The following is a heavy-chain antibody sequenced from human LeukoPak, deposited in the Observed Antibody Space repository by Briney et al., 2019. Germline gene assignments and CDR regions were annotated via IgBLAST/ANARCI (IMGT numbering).Heavy chain of an antibody. V-gene: IGHV3-30-3*01. CDR2: ISYDGSNK. J-gene: IGHJ6*02. Sequence: GGSLRLSCAASGFTFSSYAMHWVRQAPGKGLEWVAVISYDGSNKYYADSVKGRFTISRDNSKNMLYLQMNSLRAEDTAVYYCAREIESMDVWGQGTTVTVSS. CDR3: AREIESMDV. CDR1: GFTFSSYA.